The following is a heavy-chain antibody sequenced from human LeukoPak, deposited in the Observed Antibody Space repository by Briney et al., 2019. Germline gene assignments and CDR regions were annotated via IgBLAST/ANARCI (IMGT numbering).Heavy chain of an antibody. CDR1: GYTFTSYG. V-gene: IGHV1-18*01. D-gene: IGHD3-10*01. CDR3: ARGSSPGYYFDY. Sequence: ASVKVSCTASGYTFTSYGISWVRQAPGQGLEWMGWISAYNGNTNYAQKFQGRVTMTRDTSISTAYMELSRLRSDDTAVYYCARGSSPGYYFDYWGQGTLVTVSS. CDR2: ISAYNGNT. J-gene: IGHJ4*02.